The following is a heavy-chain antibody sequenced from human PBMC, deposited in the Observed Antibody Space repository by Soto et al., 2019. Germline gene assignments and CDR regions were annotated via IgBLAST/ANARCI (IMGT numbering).Heavy chain of an antibody. CDR2: IYHNGST. V-gene: IGHV4-4*02. CDR1: GGSMSSSNW. CDR3: AREVGAADYYYYGMDV. Sequence: SETLSLTCAVSGGSMSSSNWWSWVRQPPGKGLEWIGEIYHNGSTNYNPSLKSRVTISVDKSKNQFSLKLSSVTAADTAVYYCAREVGAADYYYYGMDVWGQGTTVTVSS. D-gene: IGHD1-26*01. J-gene: IGHJ6*02.